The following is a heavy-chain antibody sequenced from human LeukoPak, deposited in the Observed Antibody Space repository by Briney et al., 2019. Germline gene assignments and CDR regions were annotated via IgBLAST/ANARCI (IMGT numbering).Heavy chain of an antibody. CDR3: ARDSGVLDYYYYYMDV. CDR1: GFTFSGYS. Sequence: GGSLRLSCAASGFTFSGYSMNWVRQAPGKGLEWVSSISSSSSYIYYADSVKGRFTISRDNAKNSLYLQMNSLRAEDTAVYYCARDSGVLDYYYYYMDVWGKGTTVTVSS. D-gene: IGHD1-26*01. V-gene: IGHV3-21*01. J-gene: IGHJ6*03. CDR2: ISSSSSYI.